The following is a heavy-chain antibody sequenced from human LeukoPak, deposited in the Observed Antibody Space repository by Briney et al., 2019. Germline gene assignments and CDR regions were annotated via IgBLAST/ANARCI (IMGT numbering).Heavy chain of an antibody. CDR2: ISDSGGST. Sequence: SGGSLRLSCAASGFTFSNYAMSWVRQAPGKGLEWVSAISDSGGSTYYADSVKGRFTISRDNSKNTLYLQMNSLRVEDTAVYYCAKDPSETYYYYYMNVWGKGTTVTISS. CDR1: GFTFSNYA. CDR3: AKDPSETYYYYYMNV. D-gene: IGHD3-3*01. J-gene: IGHJ6*03. V-gene: IGHV3-23*01.